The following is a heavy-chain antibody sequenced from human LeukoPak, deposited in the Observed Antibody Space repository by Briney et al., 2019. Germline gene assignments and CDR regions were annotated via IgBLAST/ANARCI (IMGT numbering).Heavy chain of an antibody. D-gene: IGHD3-16*01. CDR1: GYIFIGYY. CDR3: AIWAGGNAPVASFDY. Sequence: ASVKVSCKPSGYIFIGYYMHWMRQAPGQGLEWMGWINLSTGDTNYAQKFQGRVTKTRDTSIRTAYMEMSRLRYDDTALYYCAIWAGGNAPVASFDYWGQGTLVTVSS. CDR2: INLSTGDT. J-gene: IGHJ4*02. V-gene: IGHV1-2*02.